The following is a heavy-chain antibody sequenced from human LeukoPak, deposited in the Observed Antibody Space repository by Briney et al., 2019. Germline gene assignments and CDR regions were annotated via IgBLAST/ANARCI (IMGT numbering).Heavy chain of an antibody. Sequence: ASVKVSCKASGFTFTSYDINWVRQASGQGLEWMGWMNPNNGNTGYAQKFQGRVTMTRDTSISTAYMELRGLRSEDTAVYYCVRDGEGVAISVNYWFDPWGQGTLVTVFS. CDR3: VRDGEGVAISVNYWFDP. CDR2: MNPNNGNT. J-gene: IGHJ5*02. V-gene: IGHV1-8*01. CDR1: GFTFTSYD. D-gene: IGHD3-10*01.